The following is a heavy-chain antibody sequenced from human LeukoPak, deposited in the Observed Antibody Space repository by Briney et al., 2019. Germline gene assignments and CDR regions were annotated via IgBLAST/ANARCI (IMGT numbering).Heavy chain of an antibody. CDR1: GFTFSSYE. D-gene: IGHD3-22*01. V-gene: IGHV3-48*03. Sequence: TGGSLRLSCAASGFTFSSYEMNWVRQAPGKGLEWVSYISSSGSTIYYADSAKGRFTISRDNAKNSLYLQMNSLRAEDTAVYYCAGGRSYYYDSSGPFDYWGQGTLVTVSS. CDR3: AGGRSYYYDSSGPFDY. CDR2: ISSSGSTI. J-gene: IGHJ4*02.